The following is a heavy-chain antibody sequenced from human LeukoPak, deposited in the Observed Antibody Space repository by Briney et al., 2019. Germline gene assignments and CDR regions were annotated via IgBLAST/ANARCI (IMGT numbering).Heavy chain of an antibody. V-gene: IGHV4-59*01. Sequence: PSEPLSLTCTVSGGSISGYYWSWIGQRPGKGLEGIGNIYNSGSINYNHSLKSRVTISIDTSKNQFSLKLTSVTAADTGVYYCARNTTNWS. J-gene: IGHJ5*01. CDR2: IYNSGSI. CDR3: ARNTTNWS. D-gene: IGHD1-1*01. CDR1: GGSISGYY.